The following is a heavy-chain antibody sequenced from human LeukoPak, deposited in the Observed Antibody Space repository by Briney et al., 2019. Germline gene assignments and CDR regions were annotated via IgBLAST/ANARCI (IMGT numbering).Heavy chain of an antibody. D-gene: IGHD1-26*01. Sequence: PGGSLRLSCAASGFTFRSYGMSWVRQAPGKGLEWVSAISGSGGSTYYADSVKGRFTISRDNSKNTLYLQMNSLRAEDTAVYYCAKDAIVGAILTYYYYYMDVWGKGTTVTISS. CDR2: ISGSGGST. J-gene: IGHJ6*03. CDR3: AKDAIVGAILTYYYYYMDV. CDR1: GFTFRSYG. V-gene: IGHV3-23*01.